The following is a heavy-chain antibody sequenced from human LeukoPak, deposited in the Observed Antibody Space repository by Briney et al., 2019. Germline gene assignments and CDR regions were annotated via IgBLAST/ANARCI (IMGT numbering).Heavy chain of an antibody. CDR2: IIPIFGTA. Sequence: GASVKVSCKASGGTFSSYAISWVRQPPGQGLEWMGGIIPIFGTANYAQKFQGRVTITTDESTSTAYMELNSLRSEDTAVYYCASQTSYSSSPADYWGQGTLVTVSS. D-gene: IGHD6-6*01. V-gene: IGHV1-69*05. J-gene: IGHJ4*02. CDR1: GGTFSSYA. CDR3: ASQTSYSSSPADY.